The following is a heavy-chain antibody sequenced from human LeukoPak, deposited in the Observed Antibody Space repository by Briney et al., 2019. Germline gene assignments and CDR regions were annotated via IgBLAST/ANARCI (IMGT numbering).Heavy chain of an antibody. CDR2: ISYDGSNK. D-gene: IGHD2-2*02. V-gene: IGHV3-30-3*01. CDR3: AVVVPAAISIWDAFDI. Sequence: QPGRSLRLSCAASGFTFSSYAMHWVRQAPGKGLEWVAVISYDGSNKYYADSVKGRLTISRDDSKNTLYLQMNSLRAEDTAVYYCAVVVPAAISIWDAFDIWGQGTMVTVSS. J-gene: IGHJ3*02. CDR1: GFTFSSYA.